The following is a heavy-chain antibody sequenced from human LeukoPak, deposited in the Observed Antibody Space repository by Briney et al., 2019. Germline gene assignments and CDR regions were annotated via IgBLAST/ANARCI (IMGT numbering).Heavy chain of an antibody. CDR2: INHSGST. J-gene: IGHJ6*04. Sequence: SETLSLTCAVYGGSFSGYHWSWIRQPPGKGLEWIGEINHSGSTNYNPSLKSRVTISVDTSKNQFSLKLSSVTAADTAVYYCARDDYYDSSGYYHGMDVWGKGTTVTVSS. CDR1: GGSFSGYH. V-gene: IGHV4-34*01. D-gene: IGHD3-22*01. CDR3: ARDDYYDSSGYYHGMDV.